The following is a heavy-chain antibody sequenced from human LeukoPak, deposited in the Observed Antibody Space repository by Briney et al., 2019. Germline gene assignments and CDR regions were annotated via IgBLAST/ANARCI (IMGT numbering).Heavy chain of an antibody. Sequence: ASVKVSCQASGYSFTGYYMHWVRQAPGQGLEWMGIINPSGGSTSYAQKFQGRVTMTRDTSTSTVYMELSSLRSEDTAVYYCARDGIPYYDSSGAKSDAFDIWGQGTMVTVSS. D-gene: IGHD3-22*01. CDR3: ARDGIPYYDSSGAKSDAFDI. CDR2: INPSGGST. J-gene: IGHJ3*02. V-gene: IGHV1-46*01. CDR1: GYSFTGYY.